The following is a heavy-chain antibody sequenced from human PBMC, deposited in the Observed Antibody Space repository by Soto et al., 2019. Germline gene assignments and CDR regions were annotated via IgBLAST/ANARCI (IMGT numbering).Heavy chain of an antibody. CDR3: TRRLLGKTYYGMDV. Sequence: EVQLVESGGGLVQPGGSLKLSCAASGFTFSGSAMHWVRQASGKGLEWVGRIRSKTNNYATTYAASVKGRFSISRDDSKNTAYLQMNSLKTEDTAVYYCTRRLLGKTYYGMDVWGQGTTVIVSS. J-gene: IGHJ6*02. CDR2: IRSKTNNYAT. D-gene: IGHD7-27*01. CDR1: GFTFSGSA. V-gene: IGHV3-73*01.